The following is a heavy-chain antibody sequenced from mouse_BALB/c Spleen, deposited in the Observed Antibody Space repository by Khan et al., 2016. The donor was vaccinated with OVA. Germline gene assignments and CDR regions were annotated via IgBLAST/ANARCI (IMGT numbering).Heavy chain of an antibody. CDR3: ARAYYRYDGYYAMDY. CDR2: LWGGGGT. Sequence: QVQLKESGPGLVAPSQSLSITCTVSGFSLSRYNIHWVRQPPGKGLGWLGMLWGGGGTDYNSTLKIRLSISKDNYKSQVFLKMNSLQTDDTAMYYCARAYYRYDGYYAMDYWGEGTSVTVSS. J-gene: IGHJ4*01. V-gene: IGHV2-6-4*01. D-gene: IGHD2-14*01. CDR1: GFSLSRYN.